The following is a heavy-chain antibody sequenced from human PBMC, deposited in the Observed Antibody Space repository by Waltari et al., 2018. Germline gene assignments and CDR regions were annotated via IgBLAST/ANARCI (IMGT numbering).Heavy chain of an antibody. Sequence: QVQLQESGPGLVKPSQTLSLTCTVSGGSVRSGNYYWSWIRQPAGKGLEWIGRIYTSGNTNYNPSLKSRVTMSADTSQNQISLRLSSVTAADTAVYYCARDSVAEPFDYWGQGTLVTVSS. J-gene: IGHJ4*02. D-gene: IGHD6-19*01. V-gene: IGHV4-61*02. CDR2: IYTSGNT. CDR1: GGSVRSGNYY. CDR3: ARDSVAEPFDY.